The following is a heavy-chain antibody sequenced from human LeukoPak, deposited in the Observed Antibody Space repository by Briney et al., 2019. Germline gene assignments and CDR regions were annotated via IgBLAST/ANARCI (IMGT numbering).Heavy chain of an antibody. Sequence: GGSLRLSCSASGYPFSSYAMHWVRQAPGKGLEYVSAISDSGGSTYYADSVKGRFTISRDNSKNTLYLQMSSLRAEDTAVYFCVRGYSFGPYGMDVWGQGTTVTVSS. D-gene: IGHD2-15*01. CDR1: GYPFSSYA. CDR2: ISDSGGST. CDR3: VRGYSFGPYGMDV. V-gene: IGHV3-64D*09. J-gene: IGHJ6*02.